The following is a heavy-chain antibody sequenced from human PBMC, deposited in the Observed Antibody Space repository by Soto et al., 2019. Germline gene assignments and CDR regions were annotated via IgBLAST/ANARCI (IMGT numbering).Heavy chain of an antibody. J-gene: IGHJ5*02. V-gene: IGHV3-23*01. CDR2: ISGSGGST. D-gene: IGHD6-13*01. CDR3: AKDMAGYSRAYKWYNWFDP. Sequence: GGSLRLSCAASGFTFSSYAMSWVRQAPGKGLEWVSAISGSGGSTYYADSVKGRFTISRDNSKNTLYLQMNSLRAEDPAVYYCAKDMAGYSRAYKWYNWFDPWGQGTLVTVSS. CDR1: GFTFSSYA.